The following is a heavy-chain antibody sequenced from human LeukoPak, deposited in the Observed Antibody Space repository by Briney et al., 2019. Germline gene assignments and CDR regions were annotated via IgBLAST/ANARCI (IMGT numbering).Heavy chain of an antibody. V-gene: IGHV4-61*01. Sequence: SETLSLTCTVSGGSVSSGSYYWSWMRQPPGKRLEWIGYIYYSGSTNYNPSLKSRVTISVDTSKNQFSLKLNSVTAADTAVYYCARDVVGAHDAFDIWGQGTMVTVSS. CDR1: GGSVSSGSYY. J-gene: IGHJ3*02. D-gene: IGHD1-26*01. CDR3: ARDVVGAHDAFDI. CDR2: IYYSGST.